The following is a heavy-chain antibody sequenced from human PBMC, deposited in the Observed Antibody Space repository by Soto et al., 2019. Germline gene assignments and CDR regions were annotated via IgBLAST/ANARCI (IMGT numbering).Heavy chain of an antibody. D-gene: IGHD6-13*01. V-gene: IGHV1-8*01. CDR3: ARERSAAGTGWFDP. CDR2: MNPNSGNT. J-gene: IGHJ5*02. Sequence: QVQLVQSGAEVKKPGASVKVSCKASGYTFTSYDINWVRQATGQGLEWMGWMNPNSGNTGYAQKFQGGVTMTRNTSISTAYIELSSLRSEDTAVYYCARERSAAGTGWFDPWGQGTLVTVSS. CDR1: GYTFTSYD.